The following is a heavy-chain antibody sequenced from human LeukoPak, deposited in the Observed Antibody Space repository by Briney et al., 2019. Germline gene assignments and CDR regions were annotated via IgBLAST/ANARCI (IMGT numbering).Heavy chain of an antibody. D-gene: IGHD3-10*01. CDR1: GFIFSDYW. V-gene: IGHV3-74*03. CDR2: IRSDGADI. CDR3: VRNMVRGIAYFDS. Sequence: GGSLRLSCAASGFIFSDYWMHWVRQTPGKGLVWVSRIRSDGADIQYADSVRGRFTISGDNAKSTLYLQMNSLRTEDTAVYFCVRNMVRGIAYFDSWGQGTLVTVSS. J-gene: IGHJ4*02.